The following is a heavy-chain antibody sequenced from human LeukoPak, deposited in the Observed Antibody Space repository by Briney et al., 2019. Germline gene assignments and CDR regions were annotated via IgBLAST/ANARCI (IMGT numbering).Heavy chain of an antibody. CDR3: AGALNGGNDY. Sequence: ASVKVSCKASGYTFTGYYMHWVRQAPGQGLEWMGRINPNSGGTNYAQKFQGRVTMTRDTSISTAYMELSSLRSEDTAVYYCAGALNGGNDYWGQGTLVTVSS. V-gene: IGHV1-2*06. CDR2: INPNSGGT. D-gene: IGHD4-23*01. J-gene: IGHJ4*02. CDR1: GYTFTGYY.